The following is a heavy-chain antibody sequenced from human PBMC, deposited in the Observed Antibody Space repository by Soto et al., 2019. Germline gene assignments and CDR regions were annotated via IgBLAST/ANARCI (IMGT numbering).Heavy chain of an antibody. CDR2: VYYTGST. J-gene: IGHJ4*02. V-gene: IGHV4-61*01. CDR1: GGSVSSGSYY. D-gene: IGHD1-7*01. Sequence: QLQLQESGPGLVKPSETLSLTCTVSGGSVSSGSYYWSWIRQPPGKGLEWIRYVYYTGSTNYNPSLERRVTISIDTSKNQFSLRLSSVTAADTALYYCARERRDWNYVFDYWGQGTLVTVSS. CDR3: ARERRDWNYVFDY.